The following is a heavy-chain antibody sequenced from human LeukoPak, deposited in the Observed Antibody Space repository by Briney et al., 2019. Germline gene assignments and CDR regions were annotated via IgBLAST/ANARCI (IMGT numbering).Heavy chain of an antibody. CDR3: AREVVSHNGLMFGASVRVVDPRLLPSWHWGKYFDY. CDR1: GDSVSSNSAA. V-gene: IGHV6-1*01. Sequence: PSQTLSLTCAISGDSVSSNSAAWNWIRQSPSRGLEWLGRTYYRSKWYNDYAVSVKSRITINPDTSKNQFSLQLNSVTPEDTAVYYCAREVVSHNGLMFGASVRVVDPRLLPSWHWGKYFDYWGQGTLVTVSS. J-gene: IGHJ4*02. CDR2: TYYRSKWYN. D-gene: IGHD3-10*02.